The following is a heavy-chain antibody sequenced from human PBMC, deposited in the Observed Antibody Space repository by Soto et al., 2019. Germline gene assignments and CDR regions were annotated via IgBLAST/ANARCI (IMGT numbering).Heavy chain of an antibody. V-gene: IGHV1-2*04. CDR2: INPNSGGT. CDR1: GYTFTGYY. CDR3: ARGRELLFGKYYFDY. J-gene: IGHJ4*02. D-gene: IGHD1-26*01. Sequence: ASVKVSCKASGYTFTGYYMHWVRQAPGQGLEWIGWINPNSGGTNYAQKFQGWVTMTRDTSISTAYMELSRLRSDDTAVYYCARGRELLFGKYYFDYWGQGTLVTVSS.